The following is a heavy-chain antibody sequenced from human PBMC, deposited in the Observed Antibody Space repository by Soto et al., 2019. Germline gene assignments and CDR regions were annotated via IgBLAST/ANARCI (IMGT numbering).Heavy chain of an antibody. Sequence: QVQLQESGPGLVKPSETLSLTCTVSGGSIRSYFWSWIRQPPGKGLEWIGFLYYSGSRSTSYNPSLKSRVTISVDSSKNQLSLKVRSVTAADTAVYYCARDQGPDYYYGLDVWGQGTTVTVSS. CDR1: GGSIRSYF. V-gene: IGHV4-59*01. J-gene: IGHJ6*02. CDR3: ARDQGPDYYYGLDV. CDR2: LYYSGSRST.